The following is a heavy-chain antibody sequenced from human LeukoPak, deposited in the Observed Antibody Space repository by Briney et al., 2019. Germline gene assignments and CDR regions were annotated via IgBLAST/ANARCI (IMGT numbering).Heavy chain of an antibody. CDR3: TKGTYQLLYTPYDY. V-gene: IGHV3-23*01. D-gene: IGHD2-2*02. CDR2: ISGSGGNT. J-gene: IGHJ4*02. Sequence: PGGSLSLSCAASGFSFSSYAMSWVRQAPGKGLEWVSAISGSGGNTYYADSVKGRVTISRETSKNQLYLLLNSLRAEDTAVYYCTKGTYQLLYTPYDYWGQGTLVTVSS. CDR1: GFSFSSYA.